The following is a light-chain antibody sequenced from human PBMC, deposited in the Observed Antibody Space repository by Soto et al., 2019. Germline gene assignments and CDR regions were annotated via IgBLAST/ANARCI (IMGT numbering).Light chain of an antibody. J-gene: IGLJ7*01. V-gene: IGLV9-49*01. CDR1: SGYSNYK. Sequence: QSVLTQPPSASASLGASVTLTCTLSSGYSNYKVDWYQQRPGKGPRFVMRVGTGGIVGSKGDGIPDRFSVLGSGLNRYLTIKNIQEEDESDYHCGADHGSGSNFVLFGGGTQLTVL. CDR2: VGTGGIVG. CDR3: GADHGSGSNFVL.